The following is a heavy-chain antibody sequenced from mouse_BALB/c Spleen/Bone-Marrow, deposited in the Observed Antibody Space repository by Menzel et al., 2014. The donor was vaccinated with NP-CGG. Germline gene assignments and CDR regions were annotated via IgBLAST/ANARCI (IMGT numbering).Heavy chain of an antibody. Sequence: EVQRVESGGDLVKPGGSLKLSCAASGFTFSTYGMSWVRQTPDKRLEWVATISSGGSHSYYSGSVKGRFTISRDNAKNTLYLQMSSLKSVDTAMFYCTRQITTDFDYWGHGTTLTVPS. V-gene: IGHV5-6*01. CDR1: GFTFSTYG. CDR2: ISSGGSHS. CDR3: TRQITTDFDY. J-gene: IGHJ2*01. D-gene: IGHD1-1*01.